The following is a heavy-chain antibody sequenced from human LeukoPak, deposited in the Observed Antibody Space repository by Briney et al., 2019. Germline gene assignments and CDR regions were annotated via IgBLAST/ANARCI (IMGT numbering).Heavy chain of an antibody. CDR3: ASEPPAGDWFDP. Sequence: GGSLRRYCAASGFTFSSYWMSWVRQAPGKGLKWMANIKHDGSEKYYVDSVKGRFTISRDNAKNSLYLQMNSLRDEDTAEYYCASEPPAGDWFDPWGQGTLVTVSS. V-gene: IGHV3-7*01. D-gene: IGHD2-8*02. J-gene: IGHJ5*02. CDR2: IKHDGSEK. CDR1: GFTFSSYW.